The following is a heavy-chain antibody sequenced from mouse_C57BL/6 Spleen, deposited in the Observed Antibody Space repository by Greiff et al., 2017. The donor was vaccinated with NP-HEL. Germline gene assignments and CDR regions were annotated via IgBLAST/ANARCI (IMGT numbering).Heavy chain of an antibody. CDR1: GFSFNTYA. CDR2: IRSKSNNYAT. CDR3: VRHDGAMDY. J-gene: IGHJ4*01. Sequence: EVQGVESGGGLVQPKGSLKLSCAASGFSFNTYAMNWVRQAPGKGLEWVARIRSKSNNYATYYADSVKDRFTISRDDSESMLYLQMNNLKTEDTAMYYCVRHDGAMDYWGQGTSVTVSS. V-gene: IGHV10-1*01.